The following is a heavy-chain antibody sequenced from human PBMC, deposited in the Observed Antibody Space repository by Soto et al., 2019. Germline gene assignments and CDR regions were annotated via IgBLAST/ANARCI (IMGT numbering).Heavy chain of an antibody. V-gene: IGHV4-4*01. CDR3: ARGPQY. J-gene: IGHJ4*02. CDR1: GVSIISTHW. Sequence: ETLSLTCTVSGVSIISTHWWTWVRQSPGKGLEWIGEIYHNGTTNYNPSLKSRLTISVDTSKNHFSLSLTPVTVRDTATYFCARGPQYWGPGKPVTVSS. CDR2: IYHNGTT.